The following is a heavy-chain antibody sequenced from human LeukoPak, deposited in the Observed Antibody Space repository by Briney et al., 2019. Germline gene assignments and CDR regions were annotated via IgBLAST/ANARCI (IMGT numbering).Heavy chain of an antibody. J-gene: IGHJ4*02. CDR1: GFTLSSYA. CDR2: ISVSGNT. CDR3: ARDPGRYYDSSGYSFVDY. D-gene: IGHD3-22*01. Sequence: GGSLRLPCAASGFTLSSYAMSWVRQAPGRGLEWVSAISVSGNTYHADSVKGRFTISRDNAKNSLYLQMNSLRAEDTAVYYCARDPGRYYDSSGYSFVDYWGQGTLVTVSS. V-gene: IGHV3-23*01.